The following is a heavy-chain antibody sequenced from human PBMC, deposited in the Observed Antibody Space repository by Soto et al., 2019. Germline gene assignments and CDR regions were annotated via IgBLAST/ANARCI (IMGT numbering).Heavy chain of an antibody. Sequence: GGSLRLSCAASGFTFSTYAMNWVRQAPGKGLEWVSTISGGGGGTYYADSVKGRFTISRDNSKNTLYLQMNSLRGEDTAVYYCAKGSPDMGFGYWGQGTLVTVSS. D-gene: IGHD3-10*01. J-gene: IGHJ4*02. CDR1: GFTFSTYA. V-gene: IGHV3-23*01. CDR3: AKGSPDMGFGY. CDR2: ISGGGGGT.